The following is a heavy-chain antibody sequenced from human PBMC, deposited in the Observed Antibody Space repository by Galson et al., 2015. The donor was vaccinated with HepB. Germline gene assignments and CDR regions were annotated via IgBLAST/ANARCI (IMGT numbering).Heavy chain of an antibody. D-gene: IGHD2-15*01. CDR1: GYTFTSYY. CDR3: ARDPAGYCSGGSCSYFQH. J-gene: IGHJ1*01. Sequence: QSGAEVKKPGESLKISCKASGYTFTSYYMHWVRQAPGQGLEWMGIINPSGGSTSYAQKFQGRVTMTRDTSTSTVYMELSSLRSEDTAVYYCARDPAGYCSGGSCSYFQHWGQGTLVTVSS. V-gene: IGHV1-46*03. CDR2: INPSGGST.